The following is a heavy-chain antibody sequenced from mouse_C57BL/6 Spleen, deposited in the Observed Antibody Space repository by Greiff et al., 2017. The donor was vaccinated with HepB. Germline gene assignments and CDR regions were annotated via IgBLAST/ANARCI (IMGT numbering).Heavy chain of an antibody. V-gene: IGHV2-6-1*01. J-gene: IGHJ4*01. D-gene: IGHD2-3*01. CDR3: ARQGGLLRYAMDY. CDR2: IWSDGST. Sequence: QVQLKESGPGLVAPSQSLSITCTVSGFSLTSYGVHWVRQPPGKGLEWLVVIWSDGSTTYNSALKSRLSISKDNSKSQVFLTMNSLQTDDTAMYYWARQGGLLRYAMDYWGQGTSVTVSS. CDR1: GFSLTSYG.